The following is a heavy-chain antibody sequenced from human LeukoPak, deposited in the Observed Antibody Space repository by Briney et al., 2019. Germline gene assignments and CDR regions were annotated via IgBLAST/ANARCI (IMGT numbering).Heavy chain of an antibody. CDR1: GFSFGDYG. CDR2: IRRETNGGTT. J-gene: IGHJ6*02. CDR3: ARDGREYSDYGMGV. V-gene: IGHV3-49*04. Sequence: AGGSLRLSCTASGFSFGDYGLNWVRQAPGEGLEWVSFIRRETNGGTTEYAASVKGRFSMSRDDSKSIAYLQMNSLKAEDTAVYFCARDGREYSDYGMGVWGQGTTVIVSS. D-gene: IGHD2/OR15-2a*01.